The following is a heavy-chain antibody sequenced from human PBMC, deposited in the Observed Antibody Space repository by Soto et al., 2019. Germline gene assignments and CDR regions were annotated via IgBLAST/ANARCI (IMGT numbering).Heavy chain of an antibody. CDR2: IIPIFGTA. J-gene: IGHJ3*02. D-gene: IGHD6-13*01. V-gene: IGHV1-69*13. CDR1: GGTFSSYA. Sequence: SVKVSCKASGGTFSSYAISWVRQAPGQGLEWMGGIIPIFGTANYAQKFQGRVTITADESTSTAYMELSSLRSEDTAVYYCARVAAGYNPGMAFDIWGQGTMVTVSS. CDR3: ARVAAGYNPGMAFDI.